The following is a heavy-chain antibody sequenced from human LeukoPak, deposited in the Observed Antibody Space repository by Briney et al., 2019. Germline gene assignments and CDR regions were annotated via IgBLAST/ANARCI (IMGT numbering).Heavy chain of an antibody. CDR3: ARDSYYGSGSYYLDY. Sequence: GGSLRLSCAASGFTFSSYAMSWVRQAPGKGLEWVSVIYSGGSTYYADSVKGRFTISRDNSKNTLYLQMNSLRAEDTAVYYCARDSYYGSGSYYLDYWGQGTLVTVSS. CDR1: GFTFSSYA. J-gene: IGHJ4*02. CDR2: IYSGGST. V-gene: IGHV3-66*01. D-gene: IGHD3-10*01.